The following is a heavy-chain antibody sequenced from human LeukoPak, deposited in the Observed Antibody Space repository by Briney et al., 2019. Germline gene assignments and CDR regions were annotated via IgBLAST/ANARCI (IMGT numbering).Heavy chain of an antibody. Sequence: NPSETLSLTCAVYGGSFSGYYWSWIRQPPGKGLEWIGEINHSGSTNYNPSLKSRVTISVDTSKNQFSLKLSSVTAADTAVYYCAGYYDSSGYVFDYWGQGTLVTVSS. J-gene: IGHJ4*02. D-gene: IGHD3-22*01. CDR2: INHSGST. CDR3: AGYYDSSGYVFDY. CDR1: GGSFSGYY. V-gene: IGHV4-34*01.